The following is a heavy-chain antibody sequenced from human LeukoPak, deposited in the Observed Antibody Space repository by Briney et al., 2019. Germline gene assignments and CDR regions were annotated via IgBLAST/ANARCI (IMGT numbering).Heavy chain of an antibody. Sequence: GGSLRLSCAASGFTFSDYYMSWIRQAPGKGLEWVSYISSSGSTIYYADSVKGRFTISRDNAKNSLYLQMNSLRAEDTAVYYCARDGRYSSAWWSYFFDYWGQGTLVTVSS. CDR3: ARDGRYSSAWWSYFFDY. V-gene: IGHV3-11*01. CDR2: ISSSGSTI. D-gene: IGHD6-19*01. J-gene: IGHJ4*02. CDR1: GFTFSDYY.